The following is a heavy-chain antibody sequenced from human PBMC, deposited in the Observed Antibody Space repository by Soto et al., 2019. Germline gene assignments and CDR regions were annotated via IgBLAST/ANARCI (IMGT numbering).Heavy chain of an antibody. J-gene: IGHJ4*02. V-gene: IGHV5-10-1*01. CDR3: ARQIYDSSGYYYVGFDY. CDR1: GYSFTSYW. D-gene: IGHD3-22*01. Sequence: GESLKISCKGSGYSFTSYWISWVRQMPGKGLEWMGRIDPSDSYTNYSPSFQGHVTISVDKSISTAYLQWSSLKASDTAMYYCARQIYDSSGYYYVGFDYWGQGTLVTVSP. CDR2: IDPSDSYT.